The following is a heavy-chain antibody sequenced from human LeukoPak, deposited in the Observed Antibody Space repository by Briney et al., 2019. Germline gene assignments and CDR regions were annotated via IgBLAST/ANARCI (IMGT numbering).Heavy chain of an antibody. D-gene: IGHD6-13*01. CDR1: GFTFDAYA. Sequence: SLRLSCAASGFTFDAYAMHWVRQAPGKGLEWASGISWNSGIIDYADSVKGRFTISRDNAKNSLYLQMNSLRAEDTALYYCARDKTYSTSWVDYWGQGTLVTVSS. CDR2: ISWNSGII. V-gene: IGHV3-9*01. J-gene: IGHJ4*02. CDR3: ARDKTYSTSWVDY.